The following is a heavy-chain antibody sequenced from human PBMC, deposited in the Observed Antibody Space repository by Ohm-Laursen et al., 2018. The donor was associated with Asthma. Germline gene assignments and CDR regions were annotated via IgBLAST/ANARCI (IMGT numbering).Heavy chain of an antibody. Sequence: GSSVKVSCKASGYTFTSYDINWVRQAPSRGLEWMGWVNPNSGNTDYAQRFQGRVTMTRNTTINTAYMELTSLRFEDTAVYYCARVSGSTSSFDSWGQGTPVTVSS. CDR3: ARVSGSTSSFDS. J-gene: IGHJ4*02. V-gene: IGHV1-8*01. CDR2: VNPNSGNT. CDR1: GYTFTSYD. D-gene: IGHD6-6*01.